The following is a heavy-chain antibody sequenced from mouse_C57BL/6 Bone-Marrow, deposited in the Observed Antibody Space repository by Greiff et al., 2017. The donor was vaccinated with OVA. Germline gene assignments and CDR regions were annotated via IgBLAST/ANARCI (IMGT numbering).Heavy chain of an antibody. D-gene: IGHD1-1*01. V-gene: IGHV5-12*01. CDR3: ARRGDYYGSSYEYYAMDY. J-gene: IGHJ4*01. CDR2: ISNGGGST. CDR1: GFTFSDYY. Sequence: EVKLVESGGGLVQPGGSLKLSCAASGFTFSDYYMYWVRQTPEKRLEWVAYISNGGGSTYYPDTVKGRFTISRSNAKHTLYLQRSLLKSEDTAMYYCARRGDYYGSSYEYYAMDYWGQGTSVTVSS.